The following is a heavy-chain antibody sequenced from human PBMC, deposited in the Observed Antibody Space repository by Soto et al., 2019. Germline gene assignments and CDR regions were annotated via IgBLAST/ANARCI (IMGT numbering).Heavy chain of an antibody. CDR1: GYTFTSYA. CDR2: INAGNGNT. D-gene: IGHD3-3*01. CDR3: ARVVLTIFGVVTPDY. Sequence: ASVKVSCKASGYTFTSYAMHWVRQAPGQRLEWMGWINAGNGNTKYSQKFQGRVTITRDTSASTAYMELSSLRSEDTAVYYCARVVLTIFGVVTPDYWGQGTLVTVSS. V-gene: IGHV1-3*01. J-gene: IGHJ4*02.